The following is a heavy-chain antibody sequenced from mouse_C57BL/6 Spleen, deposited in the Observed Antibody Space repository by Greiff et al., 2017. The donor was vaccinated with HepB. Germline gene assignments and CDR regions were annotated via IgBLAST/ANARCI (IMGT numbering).Heavy chain of an antibody. CDR2: IDPSDSYT. J-gene: IGHJ1*03. Sequence: QVQLQQPGAELVGPGTSVKLSCKASGYTFTSYWMHWVKQRPGQGLEWIGVIDPSDSYTNYNQKFKGKATLTVDTSSSTAYMQLSSLTSEDSAVYYCARSDYYDYGYWYFDVWGTGTTVTVSS. CDR3: ARSDYYDYGYWYFDV. D-gene: IGHD2-4*01. V-gene: IGHV1-59*01. CDR1: GYTFTSYW.